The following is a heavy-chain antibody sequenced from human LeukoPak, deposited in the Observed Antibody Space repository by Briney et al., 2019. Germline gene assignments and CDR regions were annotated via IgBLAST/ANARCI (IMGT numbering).Heavy chain of an antibody. CDR2: ISYDGSNK. Sequence: GGSLRLSYAASGFTFSSYGMHWVRQAPGNGLEWVAVISYDGSNKYYADSVNGRFIISRDNSKNTLYLQMNSLRAEDTAVYYCAKPYYDILAGYYYFDYWGQGTLVTVSS. CDR3: AKPYYDILAGYYYFDY. J-gene: IGHJ4*02. V-gene: IGHV3-30*18. CDR1: GFTFSSYG. D-gene: IGHD3-9*01.